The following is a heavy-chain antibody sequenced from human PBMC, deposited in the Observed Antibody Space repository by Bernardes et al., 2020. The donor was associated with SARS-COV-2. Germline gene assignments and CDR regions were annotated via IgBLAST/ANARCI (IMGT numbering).Heavy chain of an antibody. J-gene: IGHJ3*02. Sequence: ASVQVSCKASGYTFTGYYMHWVRQAPGRGLEWLGWISPNSGDTDFPQKFQGRVTMTRDTSISTAYMELGRLTSDDTAVYYCAKGEVEMATVQDALDIWGQGTMVTVSS. D-gene: IGHD1-1*01. CDR3: AKGEVEMATVQDALDI. CDR2: ISPNSGDT. CDR1: GYTFTGYY. V-gene: IGHV1-2*02.